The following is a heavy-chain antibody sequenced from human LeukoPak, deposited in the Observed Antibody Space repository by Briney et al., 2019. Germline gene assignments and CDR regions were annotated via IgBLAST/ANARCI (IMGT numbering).Heavy chain of an antibody. CDR3: AKGIGVAGPLPFDY. CDR2: IWYDGSNK. D-gene: IGHD6-19*01. Sequence: GGSLRLSCAASGFTFSSYGMHWVRQAPGKGLEWVAVIWYDGSNKYYADSVKGRFTISRDNSKNTLYLQMNSLRAEDTAVYYCAKGIGVAGPLPFDYWGQGTLVTVSS. CDR1: GFTFSSYG. J-gene: IGHJ4*02. V-gene: IGHV3-33*06.